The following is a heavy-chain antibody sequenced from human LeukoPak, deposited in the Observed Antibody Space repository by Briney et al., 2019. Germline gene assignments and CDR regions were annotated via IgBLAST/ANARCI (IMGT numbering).Heavy chain of an antibody. Sequence: GASVNVSCRASGYTFTNFGISWVRQAPGQGLEWIAWIGAYNGNPTYAQKLQGRVTLTTDTSTNTAYMELRSLTSDDTAVYFCARAGQGYYYDTSAYYFDYWGQGTLVTVSS. CDR3: ARAGQGYYYDTSAYYFDY. V-gene: IGHV1-18*01. CDR2: IGAYNGNP. CDR1: GYTFTNFG. J-gene: IGHJ4*02. D-gene: IGHD3-22*01.